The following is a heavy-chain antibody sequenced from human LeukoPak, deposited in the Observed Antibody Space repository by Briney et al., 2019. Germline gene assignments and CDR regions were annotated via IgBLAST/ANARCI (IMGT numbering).Heavy chain of an antibody. J-gene: IGHJ6*02. CDR3: AKGIRYCSSTSCYYVHYYYGMDV. CDR1: GFTFSSYG. Sequence: HPGGSLRLSCAASGFTFSSYGMHWVRQAPGKGLEWVAVISYDGSDKYYADSVKGRFTISRDNSKNTLYLQMNSLRAEDTAVYYCAKGIRYCSSTSCYYVHYYYGMDVWGQGTTVTVSS. V-gene: IGHV3-30*18. D-gene: IGHD2-2*01. CDR2: ISYDGSDK.